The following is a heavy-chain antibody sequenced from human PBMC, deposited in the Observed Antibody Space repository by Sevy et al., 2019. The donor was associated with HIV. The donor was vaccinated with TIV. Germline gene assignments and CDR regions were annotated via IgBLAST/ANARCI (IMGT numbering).Heavy chain of an antibody. J-gene: IGHJ4*01. CDR1: GFSFSIYW. Sequence: GGSLRLSYAASGFSFSIYWMSWVRQAPGKGLEWVATMKQDGSEEDYVDSVKGRFTISRDNAKNSLFLQMNSLSAEDTAVYYCEREGLGGYSYSLDYWGHGTLVTVSS. CDR3: EREGLGGYSYSLDY. V-gene: IGHV3-7*01. D-gene: IGHD5-18*01. CDR2: MKQDGSEE.